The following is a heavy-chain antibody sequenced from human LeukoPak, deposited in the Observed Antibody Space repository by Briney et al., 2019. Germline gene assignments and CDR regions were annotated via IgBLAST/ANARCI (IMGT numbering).Heavy chain of an antibody. Sequence: ASVKVSCKASGDTFSSYAISWVRQAPGQGLEWMGGIIPIFGTANYAQKFQGRVTITRDTSASTAYMELSSLRSEDTAVYYCARVVSSSVWVNWFDPWGQGTLVTVSS. CDR1: GDTFSSYA. V-gene: IGHV1-69*05. J-gene: IGHJ5*02. CDR2: IIPIFGTA. D-gene: IGHD6-6*01. CDR3: ARVVSSSVWVNWFDP.